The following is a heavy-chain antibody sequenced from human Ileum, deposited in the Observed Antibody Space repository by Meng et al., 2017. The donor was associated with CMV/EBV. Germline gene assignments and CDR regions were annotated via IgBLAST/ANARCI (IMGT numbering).Heavy chain of an antibody. CDR2: ISTSGRYI. V-gene: IGHV3-21*03. J-gene: IGHJ4*02. Sequence: CSASGFNFNTGAFSWVRQAPGKGLEWVSSISTSGRYIYYAESLRGRFTISRDNAKNSVLLQMKSLTVEDTGVYYCAKSPAVASSSLDYWGQGTLVTVSS. CDR3: AKSPAVASSSLDY. CDR1: GFNFNTGA. D-gene: IGHD1-1*01.